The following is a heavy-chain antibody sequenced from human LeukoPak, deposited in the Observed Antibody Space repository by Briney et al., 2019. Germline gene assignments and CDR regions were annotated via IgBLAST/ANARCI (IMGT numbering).Heavy chain of an antibody. V-gene: IGHV3-48*04. J-gene: IGHJ4*02. CDR3: ARAVWFGEFPAPDY. CDR2: ISSSGSTI. CDR1: GFTFSSYS. Sequence: GGSLRLSCAASGFTFSSYSMNWVRQAPGKGLEWVSYISSSGSTIYYADSVKGRFTISRDNAKNSLYLQMNSLRAEDTAVYYCARAVWFGEFPAPDYWGQGTLVTVSS. D-gene: IGHD3-10*01.